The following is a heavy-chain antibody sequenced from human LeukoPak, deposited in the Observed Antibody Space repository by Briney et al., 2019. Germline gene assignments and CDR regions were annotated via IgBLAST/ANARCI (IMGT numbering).Heavy chain of an antibody. J-gene: IGHJ4*02. CDR2: INTNTGNP. Sequence: ASVKVSCKASGYTFTSYAMNWVRQAPGQGLEWMGWINTNTGNPTYAQGFTGRFVFSLDTSVSTAYLQISSLKAEDTAVYYCARDGRFLDDSLPDHWGQGTLVIVSS. V-gene: IGHV7-4-1*02. CDR3: ARDGRFLDDSLPDH. D-gene: IGHD3-3*01. CDR1: GYTFTSYA.